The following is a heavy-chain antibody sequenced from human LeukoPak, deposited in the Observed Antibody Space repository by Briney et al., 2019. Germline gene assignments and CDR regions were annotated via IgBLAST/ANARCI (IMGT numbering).Heavy chain of an antibody. D-gene: IGHD3-9*01. Sequence: GGSLRLSCAASGFTFSSYGMHWVRQAPAKGLEWVAVISYDGSNKYYADSVKGRFTISRDNSKNTLYLQMNSLRAEDTAVYYCAKDAVLRYFDWDSYFDYWGQGTLVTVSS. CDR1: GFTFSSYG. CDR3: AKDAVLRYFDWDSYFDY. J-gene: IGHJ4*02. V-gene: IGHV3-30*18. CDR2: ISYDGSNK.